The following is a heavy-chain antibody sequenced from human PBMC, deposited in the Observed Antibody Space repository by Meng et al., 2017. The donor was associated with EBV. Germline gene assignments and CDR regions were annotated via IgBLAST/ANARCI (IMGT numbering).Heavy chain of an antibody. Sequence: EVHRGGSGGGVVQPGGSLKPSCGASGFIFRDSAMHWVRQASGKGLEWVGRVETKASKYATAYAASVKGRFSVSRDDSKNMVFLEMNSLKTEDTARYYCWGDLNYGSYWGQGTLVTVSS. V-gene: IGHV3-73*01. CDR1: GFIFRDSA. CDR2: VETKASKYAT. D-gene: IGHD3-16*01. J-gene: IGHJ4*02. CDR3: WGDLNYGSY.